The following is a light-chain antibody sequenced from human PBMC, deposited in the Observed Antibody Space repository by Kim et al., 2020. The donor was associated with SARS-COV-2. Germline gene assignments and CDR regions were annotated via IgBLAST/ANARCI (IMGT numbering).Light chain of an antibody. J-gene: IGKJ1*01. V-gene: IGKV1-27*01. CDR3: KKYNNDPWT. CDR1: QGISNS. CDR2: GAS. Sequence: DIQMAQSPSSLSASVGDRVTITCRASQGISNSLAWYRQKPGKVPMLLIYGASTLRSGVPSRFRGSGSGTDFTLHISSLQPEDAATYYGKKYNNDPWTFGQGNKVEIK.